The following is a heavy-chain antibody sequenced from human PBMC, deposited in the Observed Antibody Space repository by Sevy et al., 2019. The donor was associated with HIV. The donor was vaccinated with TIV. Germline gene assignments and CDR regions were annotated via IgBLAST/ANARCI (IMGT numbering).Heavy chain of an antibody. Sequence: GGSLRLSCADSGLTLSSYAMNWVRQAPGKGLEWVSAISGRGGSTYYADSVEGRFTISRDNSKNTLYLQMNSLRAEDTAVYYCAEAPPGHCSSGSWPRAYYYYGMDVWGQGTTVTVSS. CDR3: AEAPPGHCSSGSWPRAYYYYGMDV. CDR1: GLTLSSYA. V-gene: IGHV3-23*01. CDR2: ISGRGGST. D-gene: IGHD2-15*01. J-gene: IGHJ6*02.